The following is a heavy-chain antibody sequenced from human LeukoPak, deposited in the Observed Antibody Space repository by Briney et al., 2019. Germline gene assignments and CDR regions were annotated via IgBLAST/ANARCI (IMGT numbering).Heavy chain of an antibody. CDR1: GFTFSSYA. D-gene: IGHD3-10*01. CDR2: ISLIGGST. CDR3: AKEVSYIRRPIDY. Sequence: GGSLRLSCAASGFTFSSYAMSWVRQPPGKELEWVSTISLIGGSTYYADSVKGRFTISRDNSKNTVYLQMNSLRADDTAVYYCAKEVSYIRRPIDYWGQGTLVTVSS. J-gene: IGHJ4*02. V-gene: IGHV3-23*01.